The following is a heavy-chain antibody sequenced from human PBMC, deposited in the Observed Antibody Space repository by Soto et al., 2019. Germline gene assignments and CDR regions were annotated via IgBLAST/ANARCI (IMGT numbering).Heavy chain of an antibody. CDR2: IYSIGST. Sequence: QLQLQESGPGLVKPSETLSLTCTVSGGSISSSSYWGWIRQPPGKVLEWIGSIYSIGSTYYNPSLKSRVTISVDTSKNQFSLKLSSVTAADTAVYYCRRSSRYSTDVWGQGTTVTVSS. CDR3: RRSSRYSTDV. V-gene: IGHV4-39*01. J-gene: IGHJ6*02. D-gene: IGHD6-13*01. CDR1: GGSISSSSY.